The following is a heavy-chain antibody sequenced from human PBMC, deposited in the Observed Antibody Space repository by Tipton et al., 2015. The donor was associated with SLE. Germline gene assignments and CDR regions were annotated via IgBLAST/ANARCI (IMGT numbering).Heavy chain of an antibody. V-gene: IGHV4-61*09. CDR1: GDSISSGSYY. J-gene: IGHJ4*02. CDR2: IYTSGSI. Sequence: TLSLTCTVSGDSISSGSYYWGWIRQPAGKGLEWIGHIYTSGSINYNPSLKSRVTISVDTSKNQFSLKLSSVTAADTAVYYCARHTPNAYFDYWGQGTLVTVSS. D-gene: IGHD2-2*02. CDR3: ARHTPNAYFDY.